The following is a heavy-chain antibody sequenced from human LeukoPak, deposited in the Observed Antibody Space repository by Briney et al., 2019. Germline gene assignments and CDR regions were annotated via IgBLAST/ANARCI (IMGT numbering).Heavy chain of an antibody. CDR1: GFTFSSYG. V-gene: IGHV3-30*03. CDR3: ARDWTSSSDWYFYFDY. CDR2: ISYDGSNK. J-gene: IGHJ4*02. Sequence: GGSLRLSCAASGFTFSSYGMHWVRQAPGKGLEWVAVISYDGSNKYYADSVKGRFTISRDNSKNTLYLQMNSLRAEDTAVYYCARDWTSSSDWYFYFDYWDQGTLVTVSS. D-gene: IGHD6-13*01.